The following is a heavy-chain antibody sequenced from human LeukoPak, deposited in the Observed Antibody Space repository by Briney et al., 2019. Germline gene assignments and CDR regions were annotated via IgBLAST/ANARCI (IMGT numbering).Heavy chain of an antibody. CDR1: GFTFSTYW. D-gene: IGHD2-15*01. J-gene: IGHJ5*02. CDR2: INGDGSTT. Sequence: SGGSLRLSCAASGFTFSTYWMHWVRQAPGEGLVWVSRINGDGSTTNYADSMKGRFTISRDNAKNTLYLQMNSLRAEDTAVYYCTRRVDATRWYDPWGQGTLVTVSS. CDR3: TRRVDATRWYDP. V-gene: IGHV3-74*01.